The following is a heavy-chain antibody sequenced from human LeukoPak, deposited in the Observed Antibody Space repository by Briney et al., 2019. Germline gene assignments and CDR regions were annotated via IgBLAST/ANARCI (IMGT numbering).Heavy chain of an antibody. CDR1: GFTLSSYW. D-gene: IGHD3-16*02. J-gene: IGHJ4*02. CDR3: ATFTERENYHYTANL. V-gene: IGHV3-74*01. CDR2: INSDGSST. Sequence: GGSLRLSCAASGFTLSSYWMNWVGQARGRGGGGVSRINSDGSSTNYADSVKGRFTISRDNAKNTLYLQMNSLRAEDTAVYYCATFTERENYHYTANLWGQGTLVIVSS.